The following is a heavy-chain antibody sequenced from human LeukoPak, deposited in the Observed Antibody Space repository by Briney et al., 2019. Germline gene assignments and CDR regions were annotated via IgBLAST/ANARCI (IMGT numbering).Heavy chain of an antibody. J-gene: IGHJ4*02. CDR1: GGSISSSSYY. Sequence: ASETLSLTCTVSGGSISSSSYYWGWIRQPPGKGLEWIGSIYYSGSTNYNPSLKSRVTISVDKSKNQFSLKLSSVTAADTAVFYCARARGSYYDYSGYSPFDYWGQGTPVTVSS. CDR2: IYYSGST. V-gene: IGHV4-39*07. D-gene: IGHD3-22*01. CDR3: ARARGSYYDYSGYSPFDY.